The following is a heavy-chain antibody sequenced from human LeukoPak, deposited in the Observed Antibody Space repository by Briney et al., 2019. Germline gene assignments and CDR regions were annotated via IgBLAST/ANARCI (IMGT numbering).Heavy chain of an antibody. J-gene: IGHJ4*02. V-gene: IGHV4-30-2*01. D-gene: IGHD2-15*01. CDR2: IYHSGST. Sequence: SETLSLTCAVSGGSISSGGYSWSWIRQPPGKGLEWIGYIYHSGSTYYNPSLKSRVTISVDRSKNQFSLKLSSVTAADTAVYYCARAMAAAQSFDYWGQGTLVTVSS. CDR1: GGSISSGGYS. CDR3: ARAMAAAQSFDY.